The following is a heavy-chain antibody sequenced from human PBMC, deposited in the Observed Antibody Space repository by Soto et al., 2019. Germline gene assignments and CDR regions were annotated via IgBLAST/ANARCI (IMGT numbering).Heavy chain of an antibody. CDR1: GFTFSSYW. CDR2: IKGDESST. D-gene: IGHD3-10*01. V-gene: IGHV3-74*01. J-gene: IGHJ4*02. Sequence: EVQLVESGGGLVQPGGSLRLSCAASGFTFSSYWMHWVRQAPGKGLVWVSRIKGDESSTSYADSVKGRFTISRDNAKNTLYLQMNSLRAEETAVYYCARGGSGTYLLDYWGQGTLVTGSS. CDR3: ARGGSGTYLLDY.